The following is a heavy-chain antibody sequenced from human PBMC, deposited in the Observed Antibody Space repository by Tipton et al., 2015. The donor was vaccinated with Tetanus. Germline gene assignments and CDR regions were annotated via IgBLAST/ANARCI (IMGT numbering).Heavy chain of an antibody. CDR3: ARLFNWGSGYFFFDL. Sequence: RSLRLSCTASGASINAGGYLWTWVRQRPGKGLEGIGNIYYTALTSYTPSLNSRVTISVDSSKNHFSLNLTSVTAADTAVYFCARLFNWGSGYFFFDLWGRGTLVTVSS. D-gene: IGHD7-27*01. CDR2: IYYTALT. V-gene: IGHV4-31*02. CDR1: GASINAGGYL. J-gene: IGHJ2*01.